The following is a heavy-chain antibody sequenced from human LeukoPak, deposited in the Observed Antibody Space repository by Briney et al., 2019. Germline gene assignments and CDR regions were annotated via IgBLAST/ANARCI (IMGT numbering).Heavy chain of an antibody. V-gene: IGHV5-51*01. CDR1: GYSFTTYW. Sequence: GESLKISCEGSGYSFTTYWIAWVRQMPGKGLEWMGIIYPGDSDTRYSPSFQGQVIISADKSISTASLQWSSLKASDTAMYYCARRMGGSYYESSGAFDYWGLGTLVTVSS. CDR3: ARRMGGSYYESSGAFDY. D-gene: IGHD1-26*01. J-gene: IGHJ4*02. CDR2: IYPGDSDT.